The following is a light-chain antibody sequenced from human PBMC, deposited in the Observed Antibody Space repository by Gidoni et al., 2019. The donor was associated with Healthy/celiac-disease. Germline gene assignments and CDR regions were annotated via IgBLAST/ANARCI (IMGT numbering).Light chain of an antibody. Sequence: DIQMTQSPSSLSASVGDRVTITCQASQDISNYLNWYQQKPGKAPKLLIYDASNLETGVPSRFSGSGSGTDFTFTISSLQPEDIATYYCQQYDNLPPPYTFXQXTKLEIK. V-gene: IGKV1-33*01. J-gene: IGKJ2*01. CDR3: QQYDNLPPPYT. CDR1: QDISNY. CDR2: DAS.